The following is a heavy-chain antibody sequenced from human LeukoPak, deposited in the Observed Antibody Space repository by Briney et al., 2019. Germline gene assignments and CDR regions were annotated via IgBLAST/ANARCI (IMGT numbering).Heavy chain of an antibody. V-gene: IGHV1-8*01. Sequence: ASVKVSCKASGYTFTSYDINWVRQATGQGLEWMGWMNPNSGNTGYAQKFQGRVTMTRNTSISTAYMELSSLRSEDTAVYYCARVRSHYYGMDVWGQGTTVTVSS. CDR1: GYTFTSYD. CDR2: MNPNSGNT. D-gene: IGHD5-24*01. CDR3: ARVRSHYYGMDV. J-gene: IGHJ6*02.